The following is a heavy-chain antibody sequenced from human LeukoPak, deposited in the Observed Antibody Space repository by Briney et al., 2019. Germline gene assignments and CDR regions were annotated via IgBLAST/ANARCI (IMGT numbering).Heavy chain of an antibody. D-gene: IGHD1-14*01. CDR3: ARDRPGQYYFDY. J-gene: IGHJ4*02. Sequence: SETLSLTCTVSGGSISSYYWSWIRQPPGKGLEWIGYIYTSGSTNYNPSLKSRVTISVDTSKNQFSLKLSSVTAADTAVYYCARDRPGQYYFDYWGQGTLVTVSS. V-gene: IGHV4-4*09. CDR1: GGSISSYY. CDR2: IYTSGST.